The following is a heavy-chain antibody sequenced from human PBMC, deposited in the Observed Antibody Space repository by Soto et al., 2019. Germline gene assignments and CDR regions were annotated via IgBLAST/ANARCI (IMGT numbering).Heavy chain of an antibody. CDR1: GYTFTSYA. D-gene: IGHD3-16*02. CDR3: ARISQITFGGVIAYFDY. V-gene: IGHV1-3*01. Sequence: ASVKVSCKASGYTFTSYAMHWVRQAPGQRLEWMGWINAGNGNTKYSQKFQGRVTITRDTSASTAYMELSSLRSEDTAVYYCARISQITFGGVIAYFDYWGQGTLVTVSS. CDR2: INAGNGNT. J-gene: IGHJ4*02.